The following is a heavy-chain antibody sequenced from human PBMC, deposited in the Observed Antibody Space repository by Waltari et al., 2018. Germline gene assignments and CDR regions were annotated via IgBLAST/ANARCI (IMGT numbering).Heavy chain of an antibody. D-gene: IGHD6-13*01. CDR1: GFTFSSYW. J-gene: IGHJ4*02. CDR2: IYHSYNGFT. V-gene: IGHV4-59*01. Sequence: VQLVESGGGLVQPGGSLRLSCAASGFTFSSYWMSWVRQAPGKGLEWVGYIYHSYNGFTNYNPPLKSRVTISVDTSKNQFSLNLRSVTAADTAVYYCAKDRGIAAAGTRGCFDYWGQGTLVTVSS. CDR3: AKDRGIAAAGTRGCFDY.